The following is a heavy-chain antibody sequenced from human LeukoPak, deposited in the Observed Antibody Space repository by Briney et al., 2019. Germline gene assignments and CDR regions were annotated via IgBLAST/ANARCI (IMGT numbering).Heavy chain of an antibody. CDR3: AKLPLSYYGGNPRWSY. D-gene: IGHD4-23*01. V-gene: IGHV3-21*04. J-gene: IGHJ4*02. Sequence: NPGGSLRLSCAASGFTFSSYSMNWVRQAPGKGLEWVSSISSSSSYIYYADSVKGRFTISRDNSKNTLYLQMNSLRAEDTAVYYCAKLPLSYYGGNPRWSYWGQGTLVTVSS. CDR2: ISSSSSYI. CDR1: GFTFSSYS.